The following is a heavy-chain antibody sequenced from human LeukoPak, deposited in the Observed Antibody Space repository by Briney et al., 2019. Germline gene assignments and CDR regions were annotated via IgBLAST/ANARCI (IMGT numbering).Heavy chain of an antibody. D-gene: IGHD3-22*01. CDR1: GFTFSDYY. J-gene: IGHJ4*02. Sequence: GGSLRLSCAASGFTFSDYYMSWIRQAPGKGLEWVSCISSSGSTIYYADSVKGRFTISRDNAKNSLYLQMNSLRAEDTAVYYCARGRRKYYYDSSGYYGYWGQGTLVTVSS. V-gene: IGHV3-11*04. CDR3: ARGRRKYYYDSSGYYGY. CDR2: ISSSGSTI.